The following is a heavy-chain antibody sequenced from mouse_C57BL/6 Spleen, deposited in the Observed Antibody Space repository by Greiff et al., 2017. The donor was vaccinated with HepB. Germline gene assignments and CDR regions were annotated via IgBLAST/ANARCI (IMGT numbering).Heavy chain of an antibody. V-gene: IGHV3-6*01. CDR3: ARVEVTGDGYYAMDY. J-gene: IGHJ4*01. Sequence: DVKLVESGPGLVKPSQSLSLTCSVTGYSITSGYSWNWIRQFPGNKLEWMGYISYDGSNNYNPSLKNRISITRDTSKNQFFLKLNSVTTEDTATYYCARVEVTGDGYYAMDYWGQGTSVTVSS. CDR2: ISYDGSN. D-gene: IGHD4-1*01. CDR1: GYSITSGYS.